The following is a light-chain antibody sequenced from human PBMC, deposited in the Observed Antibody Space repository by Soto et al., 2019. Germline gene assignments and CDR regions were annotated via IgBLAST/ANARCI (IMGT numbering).Light chain of an antibody. J-gene: IGKJ3*01. CDR1: QAISSH. CDR2: GAS. CDR3: QQLNSYPLT. V-gene: IGKV1-9*01. Sequence: DIQLTQSPSFLSASVGGRVTITCRASQAISSHLAWYQQKPGKAPNLLIYGASTLQSGVPSRFSGSGSGTQFTLTISSRQPEDVATYYCQQLNSYPLTFGPGTTVDIK.